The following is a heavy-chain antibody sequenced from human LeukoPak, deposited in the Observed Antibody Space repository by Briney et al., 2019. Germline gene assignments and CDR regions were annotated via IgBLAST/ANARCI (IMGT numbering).Heavy chain of an antibody. D-gene: IGHD1-26*01. CDR3: ARDPYSGSYSNYYYYFMDV. V-gene: IGHV3-9*01. CDR1: GFTFDDYA. J-gene: IGHJ6*03. Sequence: SLRLSCAASGFTFDDYAMHWVRQAPGKGLEWVSGISWSSDNIDYADSVKGRFTISRDNAKNSLYLQMNSLRAEDTAVYYCARDPYSGSYSNYYYYFMDVWGKGTTVTISS. CDR2: ISWSSDNI.